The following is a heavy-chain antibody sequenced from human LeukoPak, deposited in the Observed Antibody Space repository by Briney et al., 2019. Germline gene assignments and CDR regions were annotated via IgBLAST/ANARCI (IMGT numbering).Heavy chain of an antibody. V-gene: IGHV3-48*01. CDR2: ISSSSSTI. CDR3: AIRRWDY. Sequence: GGSLRLSCVVSGLTLSSYSMNWVRQAPGKGLEWVSYISSSSSTIYYADSVKGRFTISRDNAKNSLYLQMNSLRAEDTAVYYCAIRRWDYWGQGTLVTVSS. D-gene: IGHD4-23*01. J-gene: IGHJ4*02. CDR1: GLTLSSYS.